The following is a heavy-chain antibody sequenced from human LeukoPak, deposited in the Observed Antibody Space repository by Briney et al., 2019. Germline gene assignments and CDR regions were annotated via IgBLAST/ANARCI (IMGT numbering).Heavy chain of an antibody. CDR1: GFTVSSNY. Sequence: AGGSLRLSCAASGFTVSSNYMNWVRQAPGKGLEWVSYISSSSSTIYYADSVKGRFTISRDNAKNSLYLQMNSLRDEDTAVYYCARCIVATHDAFDIWGQGTMVTVSS. V-gene: IGHV3-48*02. CDR3: ARCIVATHDAFDI. D-gene: IGHD5-12*01. CDR2: ISSSSSTI. J-gene: IGHJ3*02.